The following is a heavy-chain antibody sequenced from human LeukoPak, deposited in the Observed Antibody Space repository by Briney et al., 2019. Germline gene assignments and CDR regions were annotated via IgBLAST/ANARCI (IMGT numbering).Heavy chain of an antibody. V-gene: IGHV4-30-4*08. CDR3: ARLIQLWLYPYFDY. D-gene: IGHD5-18*01. J-gene: IGHJ4*02. CDR2: IYYSGST. Sequence: SQTLSLTCTVSGGSISSGDYYWSWIRQPPGKGLEWIGYIYYSGSTYYNPSLKSRVTISVDTSKNRFSLKLSSVTAADTAVYYCARLIQLWLYPYFDYWGQGTLVTVSS. CDR1: GGSISSGDYY.